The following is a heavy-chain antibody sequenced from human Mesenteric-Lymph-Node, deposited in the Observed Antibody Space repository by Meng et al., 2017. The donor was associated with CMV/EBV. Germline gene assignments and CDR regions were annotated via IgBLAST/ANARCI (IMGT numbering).Heavy chain of an antibody. D-gene: IGHD6-19*01. CDR2: ISSSSSYI. CDR3: ARDAGEFGSGWYHYYYYGMDV. CDR1: GFPFSYYS. J-gene: IGHJ6*02. V-gene: IGHV3-21*01. Sequence: GGSLRLSCGASGFPFSYYSMNWVRQAPGKGLEWVSSISSSSSYIYYADSVKGRFTISRDNAKNSLYLQMNSLRAEDTAVYYCARDAGEFGSGWYHYYYYGMDVWGQGTTVTVSS.